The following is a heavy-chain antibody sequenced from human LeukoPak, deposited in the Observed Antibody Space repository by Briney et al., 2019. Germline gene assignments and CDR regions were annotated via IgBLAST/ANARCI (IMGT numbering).Heavy chain of an antibody. Sequence: GESLKISCKGSGYSFTSYWIGWVRQMPGKGLEWMGIIYPGDSDTRYSPSFPGQVTMSADKSITTAYLQWSSLKASDTAMYYCASLARRVYVEYYFDYWGQGTLVTVSS. CDR2: IYPGDSDT. CDR3: ASLARRVYVEYYFDY. V-gene: IGHV5-51*01. D-gene: IGHD2-8*01. J-gene: IGHJ4*02. CDR1: GYSFTSYW.